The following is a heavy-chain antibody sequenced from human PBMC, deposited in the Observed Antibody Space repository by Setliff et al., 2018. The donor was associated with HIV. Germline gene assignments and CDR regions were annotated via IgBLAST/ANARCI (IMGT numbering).Heavy chain of an antibody. J-gene: IGHJ4*02. Sequence: SETLSLTCTVSGGSISSGSYYWSWVRQTPGKGLEWVGSISYSGSTNHNPSLKSRVAISIDTSKNQFSLKLTSVTSADTAVYFCARGLSSPFATGLWGQGTLVTVSS. CDR1: GGSISSGSYY. CDR3: ARGLSSPFATGL. D-gene: IGHD6-13*01. V-gene: IGHV4-61*01. CDR2: ISYSGST.